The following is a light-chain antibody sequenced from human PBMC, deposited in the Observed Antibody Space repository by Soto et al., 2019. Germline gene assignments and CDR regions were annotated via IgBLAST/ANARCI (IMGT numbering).Light chain of an antibody. CDR2: DVS. Sequence: QSVLTQPRSVSGSPGQSVTISCSGTSSDVGGYDYVSWYQQSPDKAPKLMIFDVSERPAGVPDWFAGSKSGNTASLTISGLQAEDEADYYCFSYAGTYTPVVFGGGTQLTVL. J-gene: IGLJ2*01. CDR3: FSYAGTYTPVV. CDR1: SSDVGGYDY. V-gene: IGLV2-11*01.